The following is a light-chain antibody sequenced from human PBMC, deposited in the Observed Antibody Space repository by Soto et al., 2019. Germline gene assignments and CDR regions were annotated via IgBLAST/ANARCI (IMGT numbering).Light chain of an antibody. CDR1: SIDFGSYNF. CDR3: CSYAGSTTWV. J-gene: IGLJ3*02. V-gene: IGLV2-23*02. CDR2: EVS. Sequence: QSALTQPASVSGSPGQSITISCTGTSIDFGSYNFVSWYHQHPGKAPTLIIYEVSKRPSEVSDRVSGSKSGNTASLTISGLQAEDEADYFCCSYAGSTTWVFGGGTKLTVL.